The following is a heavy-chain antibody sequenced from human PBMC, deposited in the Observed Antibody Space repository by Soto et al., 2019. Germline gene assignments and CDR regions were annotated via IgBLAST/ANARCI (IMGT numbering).Heavy chain of an antibody. CDR3: AKDPRRLPIDY. D-gene: IGHD6-25*01. V-gene: IGHV3-23*01. J-gene: IGHJ4*02. Sequence: EVQLLESGGGLVQPGGSLRLSCAASGFTFSIYAMSWVRQAPGKGLEWVSGISVSGGSTYYADSVKGRFIISRDNSKNTLYMQMDSLRAEDTAVYYCAKDPRRLPIDYWGQGTLVTVSS. CDR1: GFTFSIYA. CDR2: ISVSGGST.